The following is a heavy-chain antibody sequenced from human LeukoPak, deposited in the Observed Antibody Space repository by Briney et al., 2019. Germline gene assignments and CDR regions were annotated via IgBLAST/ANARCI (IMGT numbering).Heavy chain of an antibody. CDR3: ARVGDIAVAGHPLGAFDI. V-gene: IGHV4-30-4*01. CDR1: GGSISSGGYY. CDR2: IYYSGST. J-gene: IGHJ3*02. Sequence: SETLSLTCTVSGGSISSGGYYWSWIRQPPGKGLEWIGYIYYSGSTYYNPSLKSRVTISVDTSKNQFSLKLSSVTAADTAVYYCARVGDIAVAGHPLGAFDIWGQGTMVTVSS. D-gene: IGHD6-13*01.